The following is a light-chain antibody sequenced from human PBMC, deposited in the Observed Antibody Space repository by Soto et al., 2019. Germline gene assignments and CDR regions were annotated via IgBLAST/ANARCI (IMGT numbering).Light chain of an antibody. CDR3: QQYGSSPLA. CDR2: GAS. Sequence: EIVLTQSPNAMSLSPGDGATLSCRASQSVSSSYLAWYQQKPGQAPRLFIYGASSRATGIPDRFSGSGSGTDFSLTISRLEPEDFAVYYCQQYGSSPLAFGGVTKVEI. CDR1: QSVSSSY. V-gene: IGKV3-20*01. J-gene: IGKJ4*01.